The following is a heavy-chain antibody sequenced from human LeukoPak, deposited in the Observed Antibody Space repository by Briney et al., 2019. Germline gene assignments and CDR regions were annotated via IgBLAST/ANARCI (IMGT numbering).Heavy chain of an antibody. CDR2: IYPGDSDT. Sequence: GESLKISCKASGYSFTNYRIGWVRQMPGKGLEWMGIIYPGDSDTRYSPSLQGQVTISADKSITTAYLQWSSLKASDTAMYYCARSFDCTTTSCYPFDYWGQGTLVTVSS. D-gene: IGHD2-2*01. CDR1: GYSFTNYR. CDR3: ARSFDCTTTSCYPFDY. V-gene: IGHV5-51*01. J-gene: IGHJ4*02.